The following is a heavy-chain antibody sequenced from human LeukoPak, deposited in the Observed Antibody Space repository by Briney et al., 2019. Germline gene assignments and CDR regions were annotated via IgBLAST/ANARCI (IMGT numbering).Heavy chain of an antibody. CDR1: GGSFSNCT. CDR3: ARGGTRSYYAEFDY. D-gene: IGHD1-26*01. J-gene: IGHJ4*02. V-gene: IGHV1-2*06. CDR2: INPNSGGT. Sequence: ASVKVSCKASGGSFSNCTINWVRQAPGQGLEWMGRINPNSGGTNYAQKFQGRVTMTRDTSISTAYMELSRLRSDDTAVYYCARGGTRSYYAEFDYWGQGTLVTVSS.